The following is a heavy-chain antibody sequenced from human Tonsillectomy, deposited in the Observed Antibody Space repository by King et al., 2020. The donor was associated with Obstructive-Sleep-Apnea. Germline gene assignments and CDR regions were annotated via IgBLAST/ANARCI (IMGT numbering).Heavy chain of an antibody. J-gene: IGHJ4*02. D-gene: IGHD2-15*01. CDR1: EFTFSGYW. CDR2: INQDGSEK. CDR3: ARSRYCNDGICYWFDY. Sequence: VQLVESGGGLVQPGGSLRLSCAASEFTFSGYWMTWVRQAPGKGLEWVASINQDGSEKYYVDSVKGRFTVSRDNTKNSLYLQMNSLRVEATAVFYRARSRYCNDGICYWFDYGGQGTLVTASS. V-gene: IGHV3-7*03.